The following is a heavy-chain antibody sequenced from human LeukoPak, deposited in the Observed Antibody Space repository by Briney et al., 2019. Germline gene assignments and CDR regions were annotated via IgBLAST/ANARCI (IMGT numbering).Heavy chain of an antibody. V-gene: IGHV4-59*01. CDR1: GGSISSYY. CDR2: IYYSGST. CDR3: ARVGDLGFDY. Sequence: PSETLSLTCTVSGGSISSYYWSWLRQPPGKGLEWIGYIYYSGSTNYNPSLKSRVTISVDTSKNQFSLKLSSVTAADTAVYYCARVGDLGFDYWGQGTLVTVSS. D-gene: IGHD3-16*01. J-gene: IGHJ4*02.